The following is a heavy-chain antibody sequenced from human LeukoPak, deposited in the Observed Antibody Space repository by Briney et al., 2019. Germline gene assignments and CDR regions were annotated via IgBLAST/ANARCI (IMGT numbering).Heavy chain of an antibody. CDR1: GFTFISYT. D-gene: IGHD2-21*01. V-gene: IGHV3-21*01. CDR3: ARDVPDSGY. CDR2: ISSTGGYI. J-gene: IGHJ4*02. Sequence: PGGSLRLSCATSGFTFISYTMNWVRQAPGKGLEWVSSISSTGGYIFYAESVKGRFTISRDNAKNSLYLQMNSLTTDDTAVYYCARDVPDSGYWGQGTLVTVSS.